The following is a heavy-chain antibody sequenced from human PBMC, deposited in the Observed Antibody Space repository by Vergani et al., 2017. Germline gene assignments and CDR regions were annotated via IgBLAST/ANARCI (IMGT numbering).Heavy chain of an antibody. CDR2: IIPIFGTA. J-gene: IGHJ5*02. D-gene: IGHD3-3*01. Sequence: QVQLVQSGAEVKKPGASVKVSCKASGYIFTSYGIGWVRQAPGQGLEWMGGIIPIFGTANYAQKFQGRVTITADESTSTAYMELSSLRSEDTAVYYCARMKVRDFWSGNWFDPWGQGTLVTVSS. V-gene: IGHV1-69*13. CDR1: GYIFTSYG. CDR3: ARMKVRDFWSGNWFDP.